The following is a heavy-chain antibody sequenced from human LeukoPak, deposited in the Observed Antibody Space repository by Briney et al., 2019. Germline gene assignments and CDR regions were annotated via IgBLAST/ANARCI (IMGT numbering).Heavy chain of an antibody. CDR1: GGTFSSYA. D-gene: IGHD1-14*01. CDR3: GTGYKYFDL. V-gene: IGHV1-69*01. Sequence: SVQVSCQASGGTFSSYAISWVRQAPGQGLEWMGGIIPIFGTANYAQKFQGRVTITADESTSTAYMELSSLRSEDTAVYYCGTGYKYFDLWGRGTLVTVSS. J-gene: IGHJ2*01. CDR2: IIPIFGTA.